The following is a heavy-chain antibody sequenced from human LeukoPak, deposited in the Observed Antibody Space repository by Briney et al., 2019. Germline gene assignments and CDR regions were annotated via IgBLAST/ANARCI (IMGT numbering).Heavy chain of an antibody. Sequence: ASVKVSCKASGYTFTSYAMHWVRQAPGQRLEWMGWINAGNGNTKYSQEFQGRVTMTTDTSTSTAYMELRNLRSDDTAVYYCATGYSRDYYYYYMDVWGKGTPVTISS. CDR2: INAGNGNT. J-gene: IGHJ6*03. D-gene: IGHD6-13*01. CDR3: ATGYSRDYYYYYMDV. CDR1: GYTFTSYA. V-gene: IGHV1-3*01.